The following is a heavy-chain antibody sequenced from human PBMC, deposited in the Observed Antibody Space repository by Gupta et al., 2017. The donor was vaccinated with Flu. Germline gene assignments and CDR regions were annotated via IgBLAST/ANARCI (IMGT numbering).Heavy chain of an antibody. D-gene: IGHD3-3*01. CDR2: FSRSSSYK. V-gene: IGHV3-21*01. CDR3: DRAYDPRGSNDN. Sequence: EVQLVESGGGLVRPGGSLRLSCAASGFTFSNYSMHWVRQAPGKGLEGVSLFSRSSSYKYDADKLQCRFTIYSDNAKNSLYMNMNSVRVEDTDVYYSDRAYDPRGSNDNWGQGTLVTVSS. J-gene: IGHJ4*02. CDR1: GFTFSNYS.